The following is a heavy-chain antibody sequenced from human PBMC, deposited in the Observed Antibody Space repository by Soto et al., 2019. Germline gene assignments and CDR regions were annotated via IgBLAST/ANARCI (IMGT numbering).Heavy chain of an antibody. J-gene: IGHJ5*01. CDR1: GDSISTVNYF. Sequence: QVQLLESGPGLVKPSQTLSLTCSVSGDSISTVNYFWAWVRQPPGQALEYIGYIYKIATTYYNPSFESRVAISLDTSKSQFSLNVTSLTAADPAVYFCARGRYCLTGRCFPNWFDSWGQGTLVTVSS. D-gene: IGHD2-15*01. V-gene: IGHV4-30-4*01. CDR3: ARGRYCLTGRCFPNWFDS. CDR2: IYKIATT.